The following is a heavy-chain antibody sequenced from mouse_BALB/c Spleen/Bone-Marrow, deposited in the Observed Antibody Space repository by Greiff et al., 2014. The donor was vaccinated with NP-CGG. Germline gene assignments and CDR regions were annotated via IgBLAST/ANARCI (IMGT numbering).Heavy chain of an antibody. CDR1: GYTFTSYW. V-gene: IGHV1S81*02. CDR3: AGPFDY. Sequence: QVQLQQSGAELVKPGASVKLSCKASGYTFTSYWMHWVKQRPGQGLEWIGEINPSNGRTNYNEKFKSKATLTVDKSPSTAYMQLSSLTSEDSAVYYCAGPFDYWGQGTTLTVSS. CDR2: INPSNGRT. J-gene: IGHJ2*01.